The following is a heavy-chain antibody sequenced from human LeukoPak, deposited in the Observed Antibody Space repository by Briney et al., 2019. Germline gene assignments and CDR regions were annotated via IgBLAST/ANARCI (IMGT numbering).Heavy chain of an antibody. Sequence: PSETLSLTCTVSGGSISNYYWSWIRQPPGKGLEWIGYVYSSGSTNYNSSLKSRVTISADTSKNQFSLNLNSVTAADTAVYYCARGTGCSTTSCYGTHFHHWGQGTLVTVSS. CDR3: ARGTGCSTTSCYGTHFHH. V-gene: IGHV4-59*01. CDR2: VYSSGST. CDR1: GGSISNYY. J-gene: IGHJ1*01. D-gene: IGHD2-2*01.